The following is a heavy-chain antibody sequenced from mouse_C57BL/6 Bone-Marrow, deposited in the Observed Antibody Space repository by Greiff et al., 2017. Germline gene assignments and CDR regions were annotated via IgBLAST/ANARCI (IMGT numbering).Heavy chain of an antibody. CDR1: GFNIKDYY. Sequence: VQLQQSGAELVKPGASVKLSCTASGFNIKDYYMHWVKQRTEQGLEWIGRIDPEDGETKYAPQFQGKATITPDTSSNTAYLQLSSLTSEDTAVDYCASPLPVDVWGTGTTVTVSS. J-gene: IGHJ1*03. V-gene: IGHV14-2*01. CDR3: ASPLPVDV. D-gene: IGHD2-1*01. CDR2: IDPEDGET.